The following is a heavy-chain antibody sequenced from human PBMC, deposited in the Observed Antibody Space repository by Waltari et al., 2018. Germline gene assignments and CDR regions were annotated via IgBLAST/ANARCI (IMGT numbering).Heavy chain of an antibody. CDR1: GGSISSHY. J-gene: IGHJ4*02. Sequence: QVQLQESGPGLVKPSETLSLTCTVSGGSISSHYWSWIRQHPGKGLEWIGYIYYCGGTNYNPSLKSRVTMSVDTSKIQFSLKLSSVTAADTAVYYCSRVGGWDYYIDFWGQGTLVTVSS. CDR3: SRVGGWDYYIDF. D-gene: IGHD6-19*01. CDR2: IYYCGGT. V-gene: IGHV4-59*11.